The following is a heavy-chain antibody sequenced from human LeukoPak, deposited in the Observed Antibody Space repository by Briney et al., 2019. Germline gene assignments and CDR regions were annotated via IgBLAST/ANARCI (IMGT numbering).Heavy chain of an antibody. Sequence: SVKVSCKASGGTFSSYAISWVRQAPGQGLEWMGRIIPILGIADYAQKFQGRVTITADKSTSTAYMELSSLRSEDTAVYYCARDRVATSQYHYGMDVWGQGTTVTVSS. CDR3: ARDRVATSQYHYGMDV. D-gene: IGHD5-12*01. CDR2: IIPILGIA. J-gene: IGHJ6*02. V-gene: IGHV1-69*04. CDR1: GGTFSSYA.